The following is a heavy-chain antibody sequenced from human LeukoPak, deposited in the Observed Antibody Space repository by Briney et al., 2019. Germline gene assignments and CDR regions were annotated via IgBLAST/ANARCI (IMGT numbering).Heavy chain of an antibody. J-gene: IGHJ4*02. D-gene: IGHD3-10*01. CDR2: INHSGRT. CDR3: ARILWYFDY. CDR1: GGSFSGYY. V-gene: IGHV4-34*01. Sequence: SETLSLTCAVYGGSFSGYYWSWIRQPPGKGLEWIGEINHSGRTNYNPSLKSRVTISVDTSKNQFSLKLSSVTAADTAVYYCARILWYFDYWGQGTLVTVSS.